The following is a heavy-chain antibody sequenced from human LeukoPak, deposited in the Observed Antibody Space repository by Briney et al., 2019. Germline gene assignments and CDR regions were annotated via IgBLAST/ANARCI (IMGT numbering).Heavy chain of an antibody. D-gene: IGHD5-24*01. Sequence: GGSLRLSCAASGFTFSSYAMSWVRQAPGKGLEWVSAISGSGGSTYYADSVKGRFTISRDNSKNTLYLQMNSLRAEDTAVYYCARSGVEMATIGGFDYWGQGTLVTVSS. CDR1: GFTFSSYA. J-gene: IGHJ4*02. V-gene: IGHV3-23*01. CDR2: ISGSGGST. CDR3: ARSGVEMATIGGFDY.